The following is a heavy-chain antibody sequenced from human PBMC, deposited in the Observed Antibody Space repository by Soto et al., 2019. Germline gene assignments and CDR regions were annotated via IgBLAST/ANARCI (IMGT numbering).Heavy chain of an antibody. Sequence: ASVKVSCKASGYTFTGYYIHWVRQAPGQGLEWMGWINPNSGVTNYAQKFQGWVAMTRVTSISTAYMELSSLRSDDTAVYYCARASNSTTPDFDYWGQGTPGTVSS. CDR1: GYTFTGYY. CDR2: INPNSGVT. V-gene: IGHV1-2*04. D-gene: IGHD1-1*01. CDR3: ARASNSTTPDFDY. J-gene: IGHJ4*02.